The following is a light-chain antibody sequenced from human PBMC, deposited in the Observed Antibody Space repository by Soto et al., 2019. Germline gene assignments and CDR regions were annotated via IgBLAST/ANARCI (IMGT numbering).Light chain of an antibody. V-gene: IGLV2-14*03. CDR3: SSYTSDITLV. Sequence: QSVLTQPASVSGSPGRSITISCTGTTSAESVSWYQQHPGKAPKLIIYDVSNRPSGVSDRFSGSRSGNTASLTIPGLQAEDEADYYCSSYTSDITLVFGGGTKVTVL. CDR1: TSAES. J-gene: IGLJ2*01. CDR2: DVS.